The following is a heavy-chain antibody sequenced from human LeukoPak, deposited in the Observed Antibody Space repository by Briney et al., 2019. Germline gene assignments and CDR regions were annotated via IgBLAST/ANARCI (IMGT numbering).Heavy chain of an antibody. Sequence: GGSLRLSCAASGFIFSSYGMHWVRQAPGKGLEWVAFIRNDGSNKYYADSVKGRFTISRDNSKNTLYLQMNSLRAEDTAVYYCAKSGLNRFDYWGQGTLVTVSS. V-gene: IGHV3-30*02. CDR3: AKSGLNRFDY. CDR2: IRNDGSNK. CDR1: GFIFSSYG. J-gene: IGHJ4*02. D-gene: IGHD2-15*01.